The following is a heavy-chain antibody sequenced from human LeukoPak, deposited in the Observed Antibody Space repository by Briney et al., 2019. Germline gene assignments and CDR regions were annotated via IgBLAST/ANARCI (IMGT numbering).Heavy chain of an antibody. J-gene: IGHJ4*02. Sequence: PGRSLRLSCAASGFTFDDYAMHWVRQAPGKGLEWVSSISDSGDTTYYADSVKGRFTISRDNSKNTVYLQMNSLRAEDTAIYFCAKGQKHDFWSGHSHIYFDYWGQGALVTVSS. CDR1: GFTFDDYA. CDR2: ISDSGDTT. CDR3: AKGQKHDFWSGHSHIYFDY. V-gene: IGHV3-23*01. D-gene: IGHD3-3*01.